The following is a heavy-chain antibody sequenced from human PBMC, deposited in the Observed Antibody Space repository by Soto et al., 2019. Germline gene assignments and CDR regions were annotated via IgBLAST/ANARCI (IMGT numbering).Heavy chain of an antibody. V-gene: IGHV3-9*01. Sequence: PGGSLRLSCAASGFTFDDYAMHWVRQAPGKGLEWVSGITWNAGRVDYADSVKGRFTISRDNAKNSLYLQMNSLRAEDTAVYYCARVVVAATSETNFDYWGQGTLVTVSS. CDR1: GFTFDDYA. CDR2: ITWNAGRV. CDR3: ARVVVAATSETNFDY. D-gene: IGHD2-15*01. J-gene: IGHJ4*02.